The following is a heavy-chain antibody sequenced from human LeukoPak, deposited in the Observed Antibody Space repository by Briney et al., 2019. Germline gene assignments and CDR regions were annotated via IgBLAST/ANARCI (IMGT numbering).Heavy chain of an antibody. CDR3: ASLNPGYSYGYYYYYYYMDV. CDR1: GGTFSSYA. V-gene: IGHV1-69*13. Sequence: ASVKVSCKASGGTFSSYAISWVRQAPGQGLEWMGGIIPIFGTANYAQKFQGRVTITADESTSTAYMELSSVTAADTAVYYCASLNPGYSYGYYYYYYYMDVWGKGTTVTVSS. J-gene: IGHJ6*03. D-gene: IGHD5-18*01. CDR2: IIPIFGTA.